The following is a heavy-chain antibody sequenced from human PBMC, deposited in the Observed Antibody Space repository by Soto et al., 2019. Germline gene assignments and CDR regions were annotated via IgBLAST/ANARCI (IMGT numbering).Heavy chain of an antibody. Sequence: GGSLRLSCAASGFTFSSYAMSWVRQAPGKGLEWVSAISGSGGSTYYADSVEGRFTISRDNSKNTLSLQMNSLRAEDTAVYYCAKATAAAGTSSWFDPWGQGTLVTVSS. J-gene: IGHJ5*02. CDR3: AKATAAAGTSSWFDP. CDR1: GFTFSSYA. CDR2: ISGSGGST. D-gene: IGHD6-13*01. V-gene: IGHV3-23*01.